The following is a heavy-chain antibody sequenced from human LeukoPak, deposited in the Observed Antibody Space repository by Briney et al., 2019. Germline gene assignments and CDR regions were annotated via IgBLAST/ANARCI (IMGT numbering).Heavy chain of an antibody. Sequence: SETLSLTCTVSGGSISNYYWSWIRQPPGKGLEWIGYIYYSGSANYNPSLKSRVTMSVATSKNQFSLNLTSVTAADTAVYYCARGQGDLAAAGFDYWGQGTLVTVSS. CDR2: IYYSGSA. V-gene: IGHV4-59*01. D-gene: IGHD6-13*01. CDR1: GGSISNYY. J-gene: IGHJ4*02. CDR3: ARGQGDLAAAGFDY.